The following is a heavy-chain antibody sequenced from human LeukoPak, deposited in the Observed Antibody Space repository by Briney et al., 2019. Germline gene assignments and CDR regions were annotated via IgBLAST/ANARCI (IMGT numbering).Heavy chain of an antibody. Sequence: SETLSLTCTVSGGSISSHYWSWIRQPPGKGLEWIGYIYYSGSTNYNPSLKSRVTISVDTSKNQFSLKLSSVTAADTAVYYCARATVVTPRFDPWGQGTLVTVSS. D-gene: IGHD4-23*01. V-gene: IGHV4-59*11. J-gene: IGHJ5*02. CDR2: IYYSGST. CDR1: GGSISSHY. CDR3: ARATVVTPRFDP.